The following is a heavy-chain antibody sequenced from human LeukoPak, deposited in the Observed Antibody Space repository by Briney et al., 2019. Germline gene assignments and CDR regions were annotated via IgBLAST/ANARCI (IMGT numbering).Heavy chain of an antibody. CDR3: ARANDCGDSGYFDY. CDR1: RFMFSDYY. CDR2: ISGSGGST. Sequence: PGGSLRLSCAAARFMFSDYYMSWIRQAPGKGLEWVSAISGSGGSTYYADSVKGRFTISRDNSKNTLYLQMNSLRAEDTAVYYCARANDCGDSGYFDYWGQGTLVTVSS. V-gene: IGHV3-23*01. J-gene: IGHJ4*02. D-gene: IGHD4-17*01.